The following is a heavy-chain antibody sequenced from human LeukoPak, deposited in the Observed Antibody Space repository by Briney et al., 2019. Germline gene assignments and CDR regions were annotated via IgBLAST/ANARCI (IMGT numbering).Heavy chain of an antibody. D-gene: IGHD3-3*01. J-gene: IGHJ3*02. CDR2: IYYSGST. V-gene: IGHV4-59*02. CDR3: AREARYYDFWSGRLGAFDI. Sequence: GSLRLSCAASGFTVSSNYMSWIRQPPGKGLEWIGYIYYSGSTNYNPSLKSRVTISVNTSKNQFSLKLSSVTAADTAVYYCAREARYYDFWSGRLGAFDIWGQGTMVTVSS. CDR1: GFTVSSNY.